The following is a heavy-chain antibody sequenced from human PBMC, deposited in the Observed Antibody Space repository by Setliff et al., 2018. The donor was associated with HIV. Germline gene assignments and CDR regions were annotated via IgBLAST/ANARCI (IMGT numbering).Heavy chain of an antibody. CDR2: LHYTGNT. Sequence: SETLSLTCTVSGASINSGSRNWGWIRQPPGKGLEWIATLHYTGNTYYNPSLKSRVTISTDTSKNQFSLKLSCVTAADTAVYYCARRIQLRDSSGRICWTFDIWGQGTIVTVSS. J-gene: IGHJ3*02. D-gene: IGHD2-15*01. V-gene: IGHV4-39*01. CDR1: GASINSGSRN. CDR3: ARRIQLRDSSGRICWTFDI.